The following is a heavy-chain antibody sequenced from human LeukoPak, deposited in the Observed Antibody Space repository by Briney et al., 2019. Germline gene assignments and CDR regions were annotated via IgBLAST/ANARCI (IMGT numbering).Heavy chain of an antibody. Sequence: GKSLRLSCAASGFTFSSYTMYCVRQAPGKGLEWVAVISYDGSNKYDADSVKGRFTISRDNSKNTLYLQMNSLRTEDTAVYYCARYSSSSDAFDIWGQGTMVTVSS. CDR1: GFTFSSYT. CDR3: ARYSSSSDAFDI. J-gene: IGHJ3*02. D-gene: IGHD6-13*01. V-gene: IGHV3-30-3*01. CDR2: ISYDGSNK.